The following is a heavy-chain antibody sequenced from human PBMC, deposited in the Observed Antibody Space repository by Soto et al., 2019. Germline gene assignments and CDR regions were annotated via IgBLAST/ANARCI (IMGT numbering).Heavy chain of an antibody. CDR1: WFTLRCLL. J-gene: IGHJ4*02. CDR2: INSDGSST. Sequence: GSLGPLFSTSWFTLRCLLVHWVRPGSGKGPVWVSRINSDGSSTSYADSVKGRFTISRDNAKNTLYLQMNSLRAEDTAVYYCALSSPSYYYDSSGYLFDYWGQGTLVTVSS. CDR3: ALSSPSYYYDSSGYLFDY. V-gene: IGHV3-74*01. D-gene: IGHD3-22*01.